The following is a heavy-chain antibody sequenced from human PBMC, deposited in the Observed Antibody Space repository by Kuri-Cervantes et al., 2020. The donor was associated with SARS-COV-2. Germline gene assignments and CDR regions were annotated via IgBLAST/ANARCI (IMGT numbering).Heavy chain of an antibody. Sequence: GGSLRLSCKGSGFSFSSYWIAWVRQMPGKGLEWMGFIYPYDSDIRYSPSFQGQVTISADKAISTAYLQWSSLKASDTAMYYCARVIPASLGGGYFDYWGQGTLVTVSS. V-gene: IGHV5-51*01. CDR2: IYPYDSDI. CDR1: GFSFSSYW. CDR3: ARVIPASLGGGYFDY. D-gene: IGHD2-2*01. J-gene: IGHJ4*02.